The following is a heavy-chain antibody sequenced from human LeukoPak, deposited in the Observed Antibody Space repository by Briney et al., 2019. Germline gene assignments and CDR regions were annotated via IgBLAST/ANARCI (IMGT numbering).Heavy chain of an antibody. CDR3: ARPVVLGAYLRGAYYFDS. D-gene: IGHD3-16*01. J-gene: IGHJ4*02. CDR2: IWYDGSDK. Sequence: GGSLRLSCAASGFTFSNYGMHWVRQAPGKGLEWVAVIWYDGSDKYHADSVKGRSTISRDNSKNTLYLQMNSLRVEDTAVYYCARPVVLGAYLRGAYYFDSWGQGTLVTVSS. CDR1: GFTFSNYG. V-gene: IGHV3-33*01.